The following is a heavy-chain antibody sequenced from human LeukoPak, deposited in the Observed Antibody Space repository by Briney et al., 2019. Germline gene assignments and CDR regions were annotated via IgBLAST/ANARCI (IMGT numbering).Heavy chain of an antibody. V-gene: IGHV3-23*01. Sequence: GGSLRLSCAASGFTFTSYSMNWVRQAPGKGLEWVSAISGSGGSTYYADSVKGRFTISRDNSKNTLYLQMNSLRAEDTAVYYCAKDLKYYDFWYFQHWGQGTLVTVSS. CDR2: ISGSGGST. CDR1: GFTFTSYS. J-gene: IGHJ1*01. CDR3: AKDLKYYDFWYFQH. D-gene: IGHD3-3*01.